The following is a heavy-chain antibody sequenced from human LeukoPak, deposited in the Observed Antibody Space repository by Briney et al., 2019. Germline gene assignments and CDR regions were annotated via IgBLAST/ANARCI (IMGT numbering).Heavy chain of an antibody. J-gene: IGHJ3*02. D-gene: IGHD3-16*01. V-gene: IGHV3-43*02. CDR1: GFSFDNYA. Sequence: GGSLRLSCAASGFSFDNYAMHWVRQAPGKGLEWVSLITGDGGITYYADSVKGRFTISRDNAKNSLYLQMNSLRAEDMAFYYCAKEQGLLTFRVGAFDIWGQGTMVTVSS. CDR3: AKEQGLLTFRVGAFDI. CDR2: ITGDGGIT.